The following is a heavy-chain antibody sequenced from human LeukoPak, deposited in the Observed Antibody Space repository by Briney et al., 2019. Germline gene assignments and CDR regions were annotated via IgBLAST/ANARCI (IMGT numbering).Heavy chain of an antibody. V-gene: IGHV1-18*01. Sequence: ASVKVSCNASGYTFTSYAMHWVRQAPGQRLEWMGWISAYNGNTNYAQKLQGRVTMTTDTSTSTAYMELRSLRSDDTAVYYCARGTKGGKYYFDYWGQGTLVTVSS. CDR3: ARGTKGGKYYFDY. D-gene: IGHD2-8*01. J-gene: IGHJ4*02. CDR1: GYTFTSYA. CDR2: ISAYNGNT.